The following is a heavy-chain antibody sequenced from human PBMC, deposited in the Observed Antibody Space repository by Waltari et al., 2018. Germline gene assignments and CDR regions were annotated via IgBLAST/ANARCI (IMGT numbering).Heavy chain of an antibody. CDR3: ARAGWLQGDAFDI. CDR1: GFTFSSYA. J-gene: IGHJ3*02. Sequence: QVQLVESGGGVVQPGRSLRLSCAASGFTFSSYAMHWVRQAPGKGLEWVAVISSDGSNKYYADSVKGRFTISRDNSKNTLYLQLNSLRAEDTAVYYCARAGWLQGDAFDIWGQGTMVTVSS. D-gene: IGHD5-12*01. CDR2: ISSDGSNK. V-gene: IGHV3-30*01.